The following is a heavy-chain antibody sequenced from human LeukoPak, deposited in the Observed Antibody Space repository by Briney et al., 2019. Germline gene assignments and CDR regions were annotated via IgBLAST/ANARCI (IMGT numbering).Heavy chain of an antibody. CDR2: ISAYNGNT. CDR1: GYTFTSYG. D-gene: IGHD3-16*01. V-gene: IGHV1-18*01. CDR3: AASSGGTEYYYYGMDV. J-gene: IGHJ6*02. Sequence: ASVKVSCKASGYTFTSYGISWVRQAPGQGLEWMGWISAYNGNTNYAQKLQGRVTMTTDTSTSTAYMELRSLRSDDTAVYYCAASSGGTEYYYYGMDVWGQGTTVTVSS.